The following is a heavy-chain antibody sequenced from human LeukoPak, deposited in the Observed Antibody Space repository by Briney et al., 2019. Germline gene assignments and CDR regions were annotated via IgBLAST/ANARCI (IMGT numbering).Heavy chain of an antibody. Sequence: KSGGSLRLSCAASGFTFSRYSMNWVRQAPGGGVEWVSSICSSSSYIYYADSVKGRFTISRDNAKNSLYLQMNSLRAEDTAVYYCARVSPVDYDFWSGYPRYYYYMDVWGKGTTVTVSS. CDR1: GFTFSRYS. V-gene: IGHV3-21*01. CDR3: ARVSPVDYDFWSGYPRYYYYMDV. CDR2: ICSSSSYI. J-gene: IGHJ6*03. D-gene: IGHD3-3*01.